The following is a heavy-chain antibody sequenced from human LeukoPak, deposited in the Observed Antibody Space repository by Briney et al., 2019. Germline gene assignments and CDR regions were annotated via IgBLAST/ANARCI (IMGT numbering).Heavy chain of an antibody. Sequence: KSGGSLRLSCAASGFTFSNAWMNWVRQAPGKGLEWVGRIKSKTDGGTTDYAAPVKGRFTISRDDLKNTLYLQMNSLKTEDTAVYYCTTVERLCSGGSCYSLENYYYYYGMDVWGQGTTVTVSS. CDR3: TTVERLCSGGSCYSLENYYYYYGMDV. J-gene: IGHJ6*02. CDR1: GFTFSNAW. D-gene: IGHD2-15*01. CDR2: IKSKTDGGTT. V-gene: IGHV3-15*07.